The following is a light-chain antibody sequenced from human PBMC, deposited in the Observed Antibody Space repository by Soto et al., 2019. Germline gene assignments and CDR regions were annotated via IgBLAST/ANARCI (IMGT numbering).Light chain of an antibody. CDR3: CSFAGSPYV. CDR2: EVT. Sequence: LTQPASVSGSPGQSITISCTGTSSDVGSYNLVSRYQQHPGKAPKLMIYEVTKRPSGVSNRFSGSKSGNTASLTISGLQAEDEADYFCCSFAGSPYVFGTGTKVTVL. J-gene: IGLJ1*01. V-gene: IGLV2-23*02. CDR1: SSDVGSYNL.